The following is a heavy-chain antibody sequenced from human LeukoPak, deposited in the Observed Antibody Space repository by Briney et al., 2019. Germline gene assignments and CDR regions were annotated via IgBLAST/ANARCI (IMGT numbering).Heavy chain of an antibody. Sequence: SETLSLTCTVSGGSISSYYWSWIRQPPGKGLEWIGYIYYSGSTNYNPSLKSRVTISVDTSKNQFSLKLSSVTAEDTAVYYCARAPPIGDWFDPWGQGTLVTVSS. CDR1: GGSISSYY. V-gene: IGHV4-59*01. CDR2: IYYSGST. J-gene: IGHJ5*02. D-gene: IGHD2/OR15-2a*01. CDR3: ARAPPIGDWFDP.